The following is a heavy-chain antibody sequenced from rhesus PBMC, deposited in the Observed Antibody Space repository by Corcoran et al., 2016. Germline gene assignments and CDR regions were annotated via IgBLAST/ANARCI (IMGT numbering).Heavy chain of an antibody. Sequence: QLQLQESGPGLVKPSETLSLTCAVSGYSISSGYGWSWIRQPPGNGLEWIGDISYSRSTSYNPSLKSRVTSSRDTSKNQFSLKLSSVTAADTAVYYCARGRIAAANAFDFWGQGLRVTVSS. J-gene: IGHJ3*01. D-gene: IGHD6-31*01. CDR2: ISYSRST. CDR1: GYSISSGYG. V-gene: IGHV4-122*02. CDR3: ARGRIAAANAFDF.